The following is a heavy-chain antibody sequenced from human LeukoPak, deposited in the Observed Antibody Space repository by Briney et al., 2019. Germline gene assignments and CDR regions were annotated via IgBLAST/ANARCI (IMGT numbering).Heavy chain of an antibody. J-gene: IGHJ4*02. D-gene: IGHD3-9*01. CDR3: AKDGSYDILTGYYLADY. CDR1: GFTFSSYA. V-gene: IGHV3-23*01. Sequence: GGSLRLSCAASGFTFSSYAMSWVRQAPGKGLEWVSAISGSGGGTYYADSVKGRFTISRDNSKNTLCLQMNSLRAEDTAVYYCAKDGSYDILTGYYLADYWGQGTLVTVSS. CDR2: ISGSGGGT.